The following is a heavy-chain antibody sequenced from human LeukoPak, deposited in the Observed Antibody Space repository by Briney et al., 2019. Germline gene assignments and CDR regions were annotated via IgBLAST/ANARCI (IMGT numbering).Heavy chain of an antibody. V-gene: IGHV3-9*01. CDR1: GFTFDDYA. CDR3: AKDTSGREGTSDY. CDR2: ISWNSGSI. Sequence: GGSLRLSCAASGFTFDDYAMHWVRQAPGKGLEWVSGISWNSGSIGYADSVKGRFTISRDNAKNSLYLQMNSLRAEDTALYYCAKDTSGREGTSDYWGQGTLVTVSS. D-gene: IGHD1-14*01. J-gene: IGHJ4*02.